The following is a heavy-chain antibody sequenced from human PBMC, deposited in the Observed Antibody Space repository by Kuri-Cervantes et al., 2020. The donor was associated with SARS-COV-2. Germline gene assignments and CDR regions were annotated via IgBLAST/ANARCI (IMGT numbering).Heavy chain of an antibody. J-gene: IGHJ4*02. Sequence: SETLSLTCTVSGGSISSSDNYFWGWIRQPPGKGLEWIATIHSGGNTYYNVSLRSRLTMSVDTSKNQFSLRLTSVTAADMAVYYCIAYPHSWVTGGGFWGQGTLVTVSS. CDR2: IHSGGNT. V-gene: IGHV4-39*03. D-gene: IGHD5-24*01. CDR1: GGSISSSDNYF. CDR3: IAYPHSWVTGGGF.